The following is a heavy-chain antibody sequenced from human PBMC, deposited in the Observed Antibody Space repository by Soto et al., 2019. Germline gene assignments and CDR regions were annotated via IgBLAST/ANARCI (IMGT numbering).Heavy chain of an antibody. CDR2: MNMDGSRT. V-gene: IGHV3-74*01. Sequence: EVQLVESGGGLVQPGGSLRLSCAASGFTFSIYWMHWVRQAPGKGLVWVSRMNMDGSRTSYADFAKGRFTISRDDAKSTVYLKMSNLRAEDTAVYYCVRGEGDRYDGHGYQGRHCGHGSVVTVSS. CDR3: VRGEGDRYDGHGYQGRH. CDR1: GFTFSIYW. D-gene: IGHD3-16*01. J-gene: IGHJ4*01.